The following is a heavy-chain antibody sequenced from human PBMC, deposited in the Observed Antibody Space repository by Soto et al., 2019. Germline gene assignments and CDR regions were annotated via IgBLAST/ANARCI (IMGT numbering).Heavy chain of an antibody. J-gene: IGHJ4*02. CDR2: VYYTGST. CDR3: ARSVAVPGAHIDY. D-gene: IGHD6-19*01. V-gene: IGHV4-59*01. CDR1: GGSISGSY. Sequence: SETLSLTCIVSGGSISGSYWLWIRQSPGKGLEWLGYVYYTGSTNYSPSLRSRVSISVDTSKNEFSLRLSSVTAADTAVYFCARSVAVPGAHIDYWGQGTQVTVSS.